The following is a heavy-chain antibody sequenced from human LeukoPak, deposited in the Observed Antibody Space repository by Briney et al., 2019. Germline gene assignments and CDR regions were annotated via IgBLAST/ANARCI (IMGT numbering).Heavy chain of an antibody. D-gene: IGHD3-10*01. V-gene: IGHV1-2*02. CDR1: GNTFTGYY. J-gene: IGHJ6*03. CDR2: INPNSGGT. Sequence: ASVKVSCKASGNTFTGYYMHWVRQTPGQGLEWMGWINPNSGGTNYAQKFQGRVTMTRDTSISTAYMELSRLRSDDTAVYYCAAYGSGSLYYMDVWGKGTTVTVSS. CDR3: AAYGSGSLYYMDV.